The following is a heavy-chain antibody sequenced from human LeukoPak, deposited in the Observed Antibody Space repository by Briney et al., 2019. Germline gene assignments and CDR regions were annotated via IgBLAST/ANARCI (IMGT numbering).Heavy chain of an antibody. Sequence: ASVRVSCKASGYTFRSYAIIWVRQAPGQGLEWMGWISAYNGHTNYAQKFQDRVTMTTDTSTSTAYMELRSLRSDDTAVYYCARRREVRGGFDHWGQGTLVTVSS. D-gene: IGHD3-10*01. V-gene: IGHV1-18*01. CDR3: ARRREVRGGFDH. CDR1: GYTFRSYA. J-gene: IGHJ4*02. CDR2: ISAYNGHT.